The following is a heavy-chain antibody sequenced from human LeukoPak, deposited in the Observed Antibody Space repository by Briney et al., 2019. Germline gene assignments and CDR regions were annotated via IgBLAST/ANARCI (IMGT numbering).Heavy chain of an antibody. J-gene: IGHJ4*02. D-gene: IGHD1-20*01. CDR3: AKALGGITGTTSGLDY. CDR2: IWYDGSNK. CDR1: GFTFSSYE. V-gene: IGHV3-33*06. Sequence: GGSLRLSCGASGFTFSSYEMNWVRQAPGKGLEWVAVIWYDGSNKYYADSVKGRFTISRDNSKNTLYLQMNSLRAEDTAVYYCAKALGGITGTTSGLDYWGQGTLVTVSS.